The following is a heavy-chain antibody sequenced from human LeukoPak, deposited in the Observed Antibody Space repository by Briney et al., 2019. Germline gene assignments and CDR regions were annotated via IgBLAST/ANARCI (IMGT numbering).Heavy chain of an antibody. D-gene: IGHD3-10*01. V-gene: IGHV3-23*01. CDR3: ARDRSGSGSYYPDY. CDR2: ISGSGGST. Sequence: GGSLRLSCAASGFTFSSYAMSWVRQAPGKGLEWVSAISGSGGSTYYADSVKGRFTISRDNAKNSLYLQMNSLRAEDTAVYYCARDRSGSGSYYPDYWGQGTLVTVSS. J-gene: IGHJ4*02. CDR1: GFTFSSYA.